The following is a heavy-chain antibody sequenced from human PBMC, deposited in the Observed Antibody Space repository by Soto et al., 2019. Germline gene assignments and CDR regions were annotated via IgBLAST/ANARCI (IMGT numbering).Heavy chain of an antibody. CDR1: GGSISSSSYY. J-gene: IGHJ4*02. CDR3: ARQRDGYNPPHY. V-gene: IGHV4-39*01. CDR2: IYYSGST. D-gene: IGHD5-12*01. Sequence: PDTLSLTCTASGGSISSSSYYWGWIRQPPEKGLEWIGSIYYSGSTYYNPSLKSRVTISVDTSKNQFSLKLSSVTAADTAVYYCARQRDGYNPPHYWGQGTLVTVSS.